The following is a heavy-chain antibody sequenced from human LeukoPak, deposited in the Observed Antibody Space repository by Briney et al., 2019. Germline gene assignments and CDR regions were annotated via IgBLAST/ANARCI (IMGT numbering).Heavy chain of an antibody. Sequence: PGGSLRLSCAASGFTFSSYAMSWVRQAPGKGLEWVSSISSSSSYIYYADSVKGRFTISRDNAKNSLYLQMNSLRAEDTAVYYCARRAMVESDYWGQGTLVTVSS. D-gene: IGHD5-18*01. J-gene: IGHJ4*02. CDR1: GFTFSSYA. CDR2: ISSSSSYI. CDR3: ARRAMVESDY. V-gene: IGHV3-21*01.